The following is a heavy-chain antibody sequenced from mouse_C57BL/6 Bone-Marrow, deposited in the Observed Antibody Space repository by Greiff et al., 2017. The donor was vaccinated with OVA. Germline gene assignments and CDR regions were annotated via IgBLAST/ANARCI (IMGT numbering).Heavy chain of an antibody. V-gene: IGHV1-18*01. D-gene: IGHD2-10*02. CDR3: ARSGYGNMYYFDY. Sequence: VQLQQSGPELVKPGASVKIPCKASGYTFTDYNMDWVKQSHGKSLEWIGDINPNSGGTIYNQKFKGKATVTVDKSSSTAYMELRSLTSEDTAVYYCARSGYGNMYYFDYWGQGTTLTVSS. J-gene: IGHJ2*01. CDR2: INPNSGGT. CDR1: GYTFTDYN.